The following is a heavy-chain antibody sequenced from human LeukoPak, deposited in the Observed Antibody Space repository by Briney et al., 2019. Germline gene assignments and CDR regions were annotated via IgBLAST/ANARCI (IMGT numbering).Heavy chain of an antibody. CDR2: IIPIFGTA. D-gene: IGHD2-21*02. CDR3: ARRHYGGDCQSSYYYYYGMDV. CDR1: GGTLSRIV. V-gene: IGHV1-69*13. J-gene: IGHJ6*02. Sequence: SVKVSCKASGGTLSRIVISWVRQAPGQGLEWMGGIIPIFGTANFAQELQARVTITADESTSTAYMELSSLRSDDTVVYYCARRHYGGDCQSSYYYYYGMDVWGQGTTVTVSS.